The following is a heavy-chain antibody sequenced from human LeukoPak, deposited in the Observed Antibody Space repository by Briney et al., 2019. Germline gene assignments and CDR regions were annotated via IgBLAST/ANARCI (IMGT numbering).Heavy chain of an antibody. V-gene: IGHV3-74*01. Sequence: GGSLRLSCAASGFTFSSYWMHWVRQAPGKGLVWVSRINSDGSSTSYADSVKGRFTISRDNAKSTLYLQMNSLRAEDTAVYYCARVTPYYGSGSYSEPIDYWGQGTLVTVSS. CDR2: INSDGSST. CDR3: ARVTPYYGSGSYSEPIDY. CDR1: GFTFSSYW. J-gene: IGHJ4*02. D-gene: IGHD3-10*01.